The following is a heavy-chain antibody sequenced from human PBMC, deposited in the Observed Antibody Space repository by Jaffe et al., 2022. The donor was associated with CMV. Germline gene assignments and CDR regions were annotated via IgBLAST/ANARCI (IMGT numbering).Heavy chain of an antibody. CDR3: ARHKVRRAAGKGQSWFDP. J-gene: IGHJ5*02. V-gene: IGHV4-39*01. CDR2: IYYSGST. CDR1: GGSISSSSYY. D-gene: IGHD6-13*01. Sequence: QLQLQESGPGLVKPSETLSLTCTVSGGSISSSSYYWGWIRQPPGKGLEWIGSIYYSGSTYYNPSLKSRVTISVDTSKNQFSLKLSSVTAADTAVYYCARHKVRRAAGKGQSWFDPWGQGTLVTVSS.